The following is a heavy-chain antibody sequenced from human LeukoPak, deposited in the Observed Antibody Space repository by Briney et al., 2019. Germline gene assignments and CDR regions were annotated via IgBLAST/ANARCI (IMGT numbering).Heavy chain of an antibody. Sequence: GESLKISCKGSGYSFTSYWISWVSQMPGKGLEWMGRIDPSDSYTNYSPSFQGHVTISADKSISTAYLQWSSLKASDTAMYYCARSIQGYSYGYPDAFDIWGQGTMVTVSS. CDR1: GYSFTSYW. D-gene: IGHD5-18*01. CDR3: ARSIQGYSYGYPDAFDI. J-gene: IGHJ3*02. V-gene: IGHV5-10-1*01. CDR2: IDPSDSYT.